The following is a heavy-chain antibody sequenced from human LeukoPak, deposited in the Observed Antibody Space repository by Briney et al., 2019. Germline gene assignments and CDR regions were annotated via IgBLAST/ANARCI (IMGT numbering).Heavy chain of an antibody. CDR3: ARRPGRRRSRPSNWFDP. D-gene: IGHD2-2*01. V-gene: IGHV4-34*01. Sequence: SETLSLTCAVYGGPFNDYYWNWLRQPPGKGLEWIGEINHSGSTNYNPSLKSRVTISVDTSKNQFSLKLSSVTAADTAVYYRARRPGRRRSRPSNWFDPWGQGTLVTVSS. CDR2: INHSGST. J-gene: IGHJ5*02. CDR1: GGPFNDYY.